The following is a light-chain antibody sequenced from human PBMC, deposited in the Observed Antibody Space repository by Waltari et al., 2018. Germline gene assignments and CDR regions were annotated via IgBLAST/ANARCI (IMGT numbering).Light chain of an antibody. J-gene: IGLJ2*01. CDR1: SSDVGNYKR. V-gene: IGLV2-23*02. CDR2: AVS. CDR3: SSYAGSSKGV. Sequence: QSALTQPASVSGSPGQSITISCTGTSSDVGNYKRVSWYQQPPGKAPKLMIYAVSKRPSWVSDRFSGSKSGDMASLTISGLQPEDEAEYCCSSYAGSSKGVFGGGTKVTVL.